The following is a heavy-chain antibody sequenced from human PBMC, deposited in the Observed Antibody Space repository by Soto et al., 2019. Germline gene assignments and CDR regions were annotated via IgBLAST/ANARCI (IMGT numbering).Heavy chain of an antibody. J-gene: IGHJ4*02. CDR1: GFTFTSYA. Sequence: GGSLRLSCAASGFTFTSYAMSWVRQAPGKGLEWVSGLSGSGGTTYYADSVKGRFTISRDNSKNTLYLQMNSLRAEDTAVYYCAKDLAAAGTIPRYFDYWGQGTLVTVSS. CDR2: LSGSGGTT. V-gene: IGHV3-23*01. D-gene: IGHD6-13*01. CDR3: AKDLAAAGTIPRYFDY.